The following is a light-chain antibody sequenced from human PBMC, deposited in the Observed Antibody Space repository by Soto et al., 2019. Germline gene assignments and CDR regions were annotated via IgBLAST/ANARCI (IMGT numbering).Light chain of an antibody. Sequence: DIVMTQSPDSLAVSLGERATINCKSSQSVLYSSNNKNYLAWYQQKPGQPPKLLIYWASTRESGVPDRFSGRGSGTDFTLTITSLQAEDVAVYYCQQYNRTPASFGQGTKLEIK. CDR3: QQYNRTPAS. V-gene: IGKV4-1*01. J-gene: IGKJ2*01. CDR1: QSVLYSSNNKNY. CDR2: WAS.